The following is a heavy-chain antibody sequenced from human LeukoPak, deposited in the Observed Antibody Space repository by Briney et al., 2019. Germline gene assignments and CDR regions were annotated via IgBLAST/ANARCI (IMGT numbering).Heavy chain of an antibody. D-gene: IGHD3-10*01. CDR3: ARDGSYYGPDY. CDR1: RFTIKFYW. Sequence: GGSLRLSCAASRFTIKFYWMGWVRQAPGKGLEWVANINQVGSEKNYVDSVKGRFTISRDNAKNSLYLQMNSLRAEDTAMYYCARDGSYYGPDYWGQGALVTVSS. V-gene: IGHV3-7*04. CDR2: INQVGSEK. J-gene: IGHJ4*02.